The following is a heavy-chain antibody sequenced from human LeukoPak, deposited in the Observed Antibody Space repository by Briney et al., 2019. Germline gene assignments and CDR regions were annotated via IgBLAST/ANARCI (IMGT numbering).Heavy chain of an antibody. D-gene: IGHD5-24*01. V-gene: IGHV3-7*03. CDR3: AKEGRSLQTY. CDR1: GFTFSSSA. CDR2: IKEDGTET. Sequence: GGSLRLSCAASGFTFSSSAMSWVRLAPGKGLEWVANIKEDGTETYYVDSVKGRFTISRDNAKNSLYLQMNSLRVEDTAVYYCAKEGRSLQTYWGQGTLVTVSS. J-gene: IGHJ4*02.